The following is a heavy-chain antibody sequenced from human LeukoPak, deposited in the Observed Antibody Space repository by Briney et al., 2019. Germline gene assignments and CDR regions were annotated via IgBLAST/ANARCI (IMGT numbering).Heavy chain of an antibody. CDR2: ISSNGGST. CDR1: GFTFSSYA. Sequence: GGSLRLSCAASGFTFSSYAMHWVRQAPGKGLEYVSAISSNGGSTYYANSVRGRFTISRDNSKNTLYLQMGSLRAEDMAVYYCAREGGGAEFDYWGQGTLVTVSS. CDR3: AREGGGAEFDY. J-gene: IGHJ4*02. D-gene: IGHD4-23*01. V-gene: IGHV3-64*01.